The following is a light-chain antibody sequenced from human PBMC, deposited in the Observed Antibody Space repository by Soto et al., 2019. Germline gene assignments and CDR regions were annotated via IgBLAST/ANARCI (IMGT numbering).Light chain of an antibody. Sequence: QSALTQPASVSGSPGQSITISWTGTSSDVGGYNYVSWYQQHPGKAPKLMIYDVSNRPSGVSNRFSGSKSGNTASLTISGLQAEDEADYYCSSYTSSSTSGVFGGGTKVTVL. J-gene: IGLJ2*01. CDR3: SSYTSSSTSGV. CDR1: SSDVGGYNY. CDR2: DVS. V-gene: IGLV2-14*01.